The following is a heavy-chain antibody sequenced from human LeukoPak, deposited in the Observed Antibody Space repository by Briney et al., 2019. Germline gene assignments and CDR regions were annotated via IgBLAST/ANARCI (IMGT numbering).Heavy chain of an antibody. CDR1: GFSFGIYA. CDR2: ISGSGEST. V-gene: IGHV3-23*01. Sequence: PGGSLRLSCAASGFSFGIYAMSWVRQAPGQGLEWVSGISGSGESTYYADSVKGRFTISRDSSKNTLYLQMNCLRVEDTAVYYCAKDYAGTIKPIGIGYWGQGTLVTVSS. D-gene: IGHD1-7*01. J-gene: IGHJ4*02. CDR3: AKDYAGTIKPIGIGY.